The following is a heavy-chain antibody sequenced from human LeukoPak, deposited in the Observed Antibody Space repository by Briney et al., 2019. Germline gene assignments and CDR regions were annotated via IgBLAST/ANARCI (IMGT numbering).Heavy chain of an antibody. CDR2: INHSGST. J-gene: IGHJ4*02. Sequence: PSETLSLTCAVYGGSFSGYYWSWIRQPPGKGLEWIGEINHSGSTNYNPSLKSRVTISVDTSKNQFSLKLSSVTAADTAVYYCARAPIAAAPFDYWGQGTLVTVSS. V-gene: IGHV4-34*01. CDR1: GGSFSGYY. D-gene: IGHD6-13*01. CDR3: ARAPIAAAPFDY.